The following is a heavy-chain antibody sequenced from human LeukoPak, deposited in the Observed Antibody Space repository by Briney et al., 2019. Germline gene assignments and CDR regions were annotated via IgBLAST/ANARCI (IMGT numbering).Heavy chain of an antibody. D-gene: IGHD2-21*02. Sequence: SETLSLTCTVSGGSISGGDYFWRWIRQHPGKGLEWIGYIHYSESTNYNPSLKSRLTMSIDTSKDQFSLNLSSVTAADTAVYYCAGVTSSSVHFDYWGQGTLVTVSS. V-gene: IGHV4-31*03. J-gene: IGHJ4*02. CDR3: AGVTSSSVHFDY. CDR2: IHYSEST. CDR1: GGSISGGDYF.